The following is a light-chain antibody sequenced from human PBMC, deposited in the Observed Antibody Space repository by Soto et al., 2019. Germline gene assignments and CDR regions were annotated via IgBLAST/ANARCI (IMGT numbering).Light chain of an antibody. CDR3: SSYAGSYNLGHV. CDR1: SSDVGGYNY. Sequence: QSALTQPPSASGSPGQSVTISCTGTSSDVGGYNYVSWYQQHPGKAPNLMIYEVSKRPSGVPDRFSGSKSGNTASLTVSGLQAEDEADYYSSSYAGSYNLGHVFGTGTKVPV. J-gene: IGLJ1*01. CDR2: EVS. V-gene: IGLV2-8*01.